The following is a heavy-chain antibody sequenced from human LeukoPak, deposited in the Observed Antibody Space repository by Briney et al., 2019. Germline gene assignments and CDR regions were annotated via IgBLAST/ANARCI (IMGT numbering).Heavy chain of an antibody. D-gene: IGHD6-13*01. CDR2: IYSGDST. CDR3: ARGGIAAAGTVFDY. Sequence: PGGSLRLSCAASGFTVSSSYMNWVRQAPGKGLEWVSVIYSGDSTYYADSVKGRFTISRDNSKNTLYLQMNSLRAEDTAVYYCARGGIAAAGTVFDYWGQGTLVTVSS. CDR1: GFTVSSSY. J-gene: IGHJ4*02. V-gene: IGHV3-53*01.